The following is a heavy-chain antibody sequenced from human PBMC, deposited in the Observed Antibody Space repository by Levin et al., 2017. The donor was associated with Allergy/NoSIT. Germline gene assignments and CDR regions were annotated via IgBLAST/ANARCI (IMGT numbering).Heavy chain of an antibody. CDR3: VKRGYSFPGLAFDI. D-gene: IGHD5-12*01. Sequence: QPGGSLRLSCSASGLTLMNYGMYWIRQAPGKGLEFVSAISSSGHNTHYADSVKGRFTISRDDSKNTLYLQLSSVRAEDTAVYYCVKRGYSFPGLAFDIWGQGTMVTVSS. CDR1: GLTLMNYG. CDR2: ISSSGHNT. V-gene: IGHV3-64D*06. J-gene: IGHJ3*02.